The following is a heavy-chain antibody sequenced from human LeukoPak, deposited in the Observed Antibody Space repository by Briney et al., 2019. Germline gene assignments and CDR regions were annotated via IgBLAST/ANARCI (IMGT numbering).Heavy chain of an antibody. D-gene: IGHD5-24*01. V-gene: IGHV3-20*01. CDR1: GFTFDDYG. CDR3: AREQRWLQPHDAFDI. CDR2: INWNGGST. Sequence: GGSLRLSCAASGFTFDDYGMSWVRQAPGKGLEWVSGINWNGGSTGYADSVKGRFTISRDNAKNSLYLQMNSLRAEDTALHHCAREQRWLQPHDAFDIWGQGTMVTVSS. J-gene: IGHJ3*02.